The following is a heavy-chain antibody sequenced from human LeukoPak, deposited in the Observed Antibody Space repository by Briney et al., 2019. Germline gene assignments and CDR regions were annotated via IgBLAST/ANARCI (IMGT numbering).Heavy chain of an antibody. CDR2: IYYSGST. D-gene: IGHD1-26*01. V-gene: IGHV4-59*01. CDR3: ASRRGIVGASFDY. CDR1: GGSISSYY. J-gene: IGHJ4*02. Sequence: SETLSLTRTVSGGSISSYYWSWIRQPPGKGLEWIGYIYYSGSTNYNPSLKSRVTISVDTSKNQFSLKLSSVTAADTAVYYCASRRGIVGASFDYWGQGTLVTVSS.